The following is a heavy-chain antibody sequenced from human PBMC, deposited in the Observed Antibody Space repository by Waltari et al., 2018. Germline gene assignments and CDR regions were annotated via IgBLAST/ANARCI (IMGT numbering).Heavy chain of an antibody. CDR2: IYPGDSDT. CDR1: GYSFTTTW. D-gene: IGHD3-10*01. Sequence: EVQVVQSGAEVTKPGESMKISCEGSGYSFTTTWIGWVRQMPGKGLEWMGIIYPGDSDTRYSPSFQGQVTISADKSINTAYLQWSTLKASDTAMYYCVVGSSFDYWGQGTLVTVSS. CDR3: VVGSSFDY. J-gene: IGHJ4*02. V-gene: IGHV5-51*01.